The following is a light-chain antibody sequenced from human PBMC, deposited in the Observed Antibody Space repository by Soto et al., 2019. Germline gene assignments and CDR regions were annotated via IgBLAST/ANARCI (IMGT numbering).Light chain of an antibody. V-gene: IGKV3-15*01. J-gene: IGKJ2*01. CDR2: GAS. CDR1: QSVSSN. CDR3: QQYNNWPYT. Sequence: EIVMTQSPATLSVSPGERATLSCRASQSVSSNLAWYQQKPGQAPRLLIYGASTRATGIPARFSGSGSGTEFTLTSNGLQSEDFAVYYCQQYNNWPYTFGQGTKLETK.